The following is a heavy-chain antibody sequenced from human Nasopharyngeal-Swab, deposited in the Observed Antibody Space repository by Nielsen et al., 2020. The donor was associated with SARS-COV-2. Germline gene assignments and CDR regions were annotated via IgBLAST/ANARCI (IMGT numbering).Heavy chain of an antibody. D-gene: IGHD6-13*01. CDR3: TTFGSSWHYYYYGMDV. V-gene: IGHV3-15*01. CDR1: GFTFSNAW. CDR2: IKSKTDGGTT. Sequence: GESLKISCAASGFTFSNAWMSWVRQAPGKGLEWVGRIKSKTDGGTTDYAAPVKGRFTISRDDSKNTLYLQMNSLKTEDTAVYYCTTFGSSWHYYYYGMDVWGQGTTVTVSS. J-gene: IGHJ6*02.